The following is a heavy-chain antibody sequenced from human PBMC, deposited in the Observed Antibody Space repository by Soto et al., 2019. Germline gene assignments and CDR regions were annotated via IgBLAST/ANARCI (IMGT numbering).Heavy chain of an antibody. CDR1: GGSIGSYY. Sequence: LSLTCTVSGGSIGSYYWSWIRQPPGKGLEWIGHIYYTGSTNYNPSLKGRVTMSIDTSENQFSLKLRSGTAADTAVYYCARHYFDSSGYYFALGLDVWGQGTTVTVSS. CDR3: ARHYFDSSGYYFALGLDV. CDR2: IYYTGST. V-gene: IGHV4-59*08. J-gene: IGHJ6*02. D-gene: IGHD3-22*01.